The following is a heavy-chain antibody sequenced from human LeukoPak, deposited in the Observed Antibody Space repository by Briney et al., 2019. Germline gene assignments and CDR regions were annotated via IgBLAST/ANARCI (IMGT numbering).Heavy chain of an antibody. CDR1: GGSISSSSYY. D-gene: IGHD3-22*01. V-gene: IGHV4-39*07. CDR3: ARDRSEYYDNRYFDY. Sequence: PSETLSLTCTVSGGSISSSSYYWGWIRQPPGKGLEWIGSIYYSGSTYYNPSLKSRVTISVDTSKNQFSLKLSSVTAADTAVYYCARDRSEYYDNRYFDYWGQGTLVTVSS. J-gene: IGHJ4*02. CDR2: IYYSGST.